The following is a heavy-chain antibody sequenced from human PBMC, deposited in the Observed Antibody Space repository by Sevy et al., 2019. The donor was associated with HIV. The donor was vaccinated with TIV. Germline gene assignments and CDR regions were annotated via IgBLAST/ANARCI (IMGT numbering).Heavy chain of an antibody. V-gene: IGHV1-18*01. CDR1: GYTFTSYG. CDR3: ARLPGVVVPAAMVTPFRSGYYYYYGMDV. D-gene: IGHD2-2*01. J-gene: IGHJ6*02. CDR2: ISAYNGNT. Sequence: ASVKVSCKASGYTFTSYGISWVRQAPGQGLEWMGWISAYNGNTNYAQKLQGRVTMTTDTSTSTAYMELRSLRSDDTAVYYCARLPGVVVPAAMVTPFRSGYYYYYGMDVWGQGTTVTVSS.